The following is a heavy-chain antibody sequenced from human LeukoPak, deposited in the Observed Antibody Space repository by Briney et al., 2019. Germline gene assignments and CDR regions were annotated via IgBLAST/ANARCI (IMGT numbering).Heavy chain of an antibody. CDR1: GGSFSGYY. CDR3: ARGHLTGSTYYFDY. D-gene: IGHD3-9*01. CDR2: INHSGST. V-gene: IGHV4-34*01. J-gene: IGHJ4*02. Sequence: PSETLSLTCAVYGGSFSGYYWSWIRQPPGKGLEWIGEINHSGSTNYNPPLKSRVTISVDTSKNQFSLKLSSVTAADTAVYYCARGHLTGSTYYFDYWGQGTLVTVSS.